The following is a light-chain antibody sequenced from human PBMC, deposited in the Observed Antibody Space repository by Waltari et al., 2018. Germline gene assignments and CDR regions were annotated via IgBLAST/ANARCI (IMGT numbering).Light chain of an antibody. V-gene: IGKV1-39*01. Sequence: DIQMTQSPSSLSASVGARVTITCRASQSISSYLNWYQQKPGKAPKLLIYAASSLQSGVPSRFSGSGSATDFTLTISSLQPEDFATYYCQQSYSTPVTFGGGTKVEIK. CDR1: QSISSY. CDR3: QQSYSTPVT. J-gene: IGKJ4*01. CDR2: AAS.